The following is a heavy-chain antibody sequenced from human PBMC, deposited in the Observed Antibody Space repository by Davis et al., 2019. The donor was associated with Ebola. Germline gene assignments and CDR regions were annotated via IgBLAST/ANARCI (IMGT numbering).Heavy chain of an antibody. Sequence: GESLKISCAASGFTFSSYAMSWVRQAPGKGLEWVSAISGSGGSTYYADSVKGRFTISRDNSKNTLYLQMNSLRAEDTAIYYCAKVVRSGSPKWFDPWGQGTLVTVSS. CDR1: GFTFSSYA. D-gene: IGHD1-26*01. V-gene: IGHV3-23*01. J-gene: IGHJ5*02. CDR2: ISGSGGST. CDR3: AKVVRSGSPKWFDP.